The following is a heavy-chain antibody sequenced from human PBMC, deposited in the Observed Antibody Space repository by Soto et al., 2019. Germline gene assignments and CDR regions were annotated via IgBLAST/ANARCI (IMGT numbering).Heavy chain of an antibody. J-gene: IGHJ4*02. Sequence: GGSLRLSCTASGFTFGYYAMSWFRQAPGKGLEWVGSIRSKAYGGTTEYAASVKGRFTISRDDSKSIAYLQMNSLKTEDTAVYYCTRASPSVDYWGQGTLVTVSS. CDR1: GFTFGYYA. CDR2: IRSKAYGGTT. V-gene: IGHV3-49*03. CDR3: TRASPSVDY.